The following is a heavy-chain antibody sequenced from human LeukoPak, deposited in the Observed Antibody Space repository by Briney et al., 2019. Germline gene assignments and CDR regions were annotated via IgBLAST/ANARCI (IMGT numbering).Heavy chain of an antibody. CDR1: GGSISSGDYY. Sequence: PSQTLSLTCTVSGGSISSGDYYWSWIRQPPGKGLEWIGYIYYSGSTYYNPSLKSRVTISVDTSKNQFSLKLSSVTAADTAVYYCARDLPPMSYFDYWGQGTLVTVSS. CDR2: IYYSGST. V-gene: IGHV4-30-4*01. J-gene: IGHJ4*02. CDR3: ARDLPPMSYFDY.